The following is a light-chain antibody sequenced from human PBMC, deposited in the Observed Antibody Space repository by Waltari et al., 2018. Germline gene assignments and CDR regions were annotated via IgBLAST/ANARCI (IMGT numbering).Light chain of an antibody. CDR2: AAS. CDR1: EEVSTC. J-gene: IGKJ4*01. Sequence: DIQLTLSPSSVSASVGDRVTIPCRASEEVSTCLAWYQQNPGKVPQLLIFAASVLRTGVSSRFTGSGSGTDFTLTISSLEPEDFATYYCQQSNTFPLTFGGGTKVEIK. V-gene: IGKV1-12*01. CDR3: QQSNTFPLT.